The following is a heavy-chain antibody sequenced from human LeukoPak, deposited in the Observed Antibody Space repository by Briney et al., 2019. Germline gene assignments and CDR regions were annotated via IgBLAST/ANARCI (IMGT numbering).Heavy chain of an antibody. V-gene: IGHV3-23*01. Sequence: PGGSLRLSCAASGFTFSSYAMSWVRQAPGKGLEWVSAISGSGGSTHYADSVKGRFTISRDKSKNTLYLQMNSLRAEDTAVYYCAKSDWFDLIIYFDYWGQGALVTVSS. J-gene: IGHJ4*02. D-gene: IGHD3-9*01. CDR2: ISGSGGST. CDR3: AKSDWFDLIIYFDY. CDR1: GFTFSSYA.